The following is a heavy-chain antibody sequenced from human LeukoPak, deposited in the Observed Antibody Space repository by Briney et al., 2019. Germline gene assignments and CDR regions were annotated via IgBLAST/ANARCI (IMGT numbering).Heavy chain of an antibody. J-gene: IGHJ6*02. CDR3: ASFRIRGFGMDV. Sequence: SQTLSLTCTVSGGSISSYYWSWIRQPAGKGLEWIGRIYTSGSTNYNPSLKSRVTMSVDTSKNQFSLKLSSVTAADTAVYYCASFRIRGFGMDVWGQGTTVTVSS. V-gene: IGHV4-4*07. D-gene: IGHD3-3*02. CDR1: GGSISSYY. CDR2: IYTSGST.